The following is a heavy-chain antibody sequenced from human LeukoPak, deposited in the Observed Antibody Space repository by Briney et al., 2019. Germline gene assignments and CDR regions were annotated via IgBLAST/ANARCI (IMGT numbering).Heavy chain of an antibody. CDR3: ARGPDVVAVPAAIQNYYYYMDV. D-gene: IGHD2-2*01. CDR1: GFIFSSYR. Sequence: GGSLRLSCADSGFIFSSYRIHWVRQAPGKGLVWVSRSNSDGSSTTHADSVKGRFTISRDNAKKTLDLQMNSLRPEDTAVYYCARGPDVVAVPAAIQNYYYYMDVWGKGTTVTVSS. V-gene: IGHV3-74*01. CDR2: SNSDGSST. J-gene: IGHJ6*03.